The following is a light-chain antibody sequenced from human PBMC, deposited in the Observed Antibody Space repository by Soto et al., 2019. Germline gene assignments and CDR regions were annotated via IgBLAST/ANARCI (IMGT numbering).Light chain of an antibody. Sequence: QSVLTQPPSASGSPGQSVTISCTGTSSDVGAHNFVSWHQQHPGKAPKLMIYEVSKRHSGVPDRFSGSRSGNTASLTVSGLQAEDEADYYCSSYAGSNNYVFGTGTKVTVL. CDR3: SSYAGSNNYV. CDR2: EVS. V-gene: IGLV2-8*01. CDR1: SSDVGAHNF. J-gene: IGLJ1*01.